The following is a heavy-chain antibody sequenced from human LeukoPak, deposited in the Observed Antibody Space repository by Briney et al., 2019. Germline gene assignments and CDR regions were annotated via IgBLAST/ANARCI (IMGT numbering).Heavy chain of an antibody. CDR1: GFTFSSYG. J-gene: IGHJ3*02. D-gene: IGHD3-22*01. V-gene: IGHV3-33*06. CDR2: IWYDGSNK. Sequence: GGSLRLSCAASGFTFSSYGMHWVRQAPGKGLEWVAVIWYDGSNKYYADSVKGRFTISRDNSKNTLYLQMNSLRAEDRAVYYCAKEGVSYYDSSGYSIWGQGTMVTVSS. CDR3: AKEGVSYYDSSGYSI.